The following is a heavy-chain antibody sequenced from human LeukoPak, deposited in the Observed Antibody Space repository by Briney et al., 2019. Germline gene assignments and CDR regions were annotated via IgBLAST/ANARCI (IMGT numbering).Heavy chain of an antibody. V-gene: IGHV4-34*01. J-gene: IGHJ6*03. D-gene: IGHD2-15*01. CDR3: ARDCSGGSCAWDYYYYMDV. Sequence: SETLSLTCAVYGGSLSGYYWSWIRQPPGKGLEWIGEINHGGSTKYNPSLKSRVTISVDTSKNQFSLKLSSVTAADTAVYYCARDCSGGSCAWDYYYYMDVWGKGTTVTVSS. CDR2: INHGGST. CDR1: GGSLSGYY.